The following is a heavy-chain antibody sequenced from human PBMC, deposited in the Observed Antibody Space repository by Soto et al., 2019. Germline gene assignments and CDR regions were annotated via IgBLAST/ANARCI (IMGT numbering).Heavy chain of an antibody. V-gene: IGHV3-15*01. CDR1: GITFSDAW. D-gene: IGHD3-16*01. Sequence: GGSLRLSCAASGITFSDAWMTWVRQVPGKGLEWVGRVKSIADAGTTTYAAPVKGRFSISRDDSNSTLFLQMNSLKIEDTAVYYCTTGRYTFGLGSWGQGILVTVSS. CDR3: TTGRYTFGLGS. J-gene: IGHJ4*02. CDR2: VKSIADAGTT.